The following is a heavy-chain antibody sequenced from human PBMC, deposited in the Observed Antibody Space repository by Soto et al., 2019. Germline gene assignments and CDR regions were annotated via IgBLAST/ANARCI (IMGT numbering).Heavy chain of an antibody. CDR2: IYYSGST. D-gene: IGHD3-22*01. CDR3: ARAVSYYYDSSGYYYDPTFDY. CDR1: GGSISSGDYY. V-gene: IGHV4-30-4*01. Sequence: SETRSLTCTVSGGSISSGDYYWSWIRQPPGKGLEWIGYIYYSGSTYYNPSFSSRVTISVDTSKNQFSLKLSSVTAADTAVYFCARAVSYYYDSSGYYYDPTFDYWGQGTLVTVSS. J-gene: IGHJ4*02.